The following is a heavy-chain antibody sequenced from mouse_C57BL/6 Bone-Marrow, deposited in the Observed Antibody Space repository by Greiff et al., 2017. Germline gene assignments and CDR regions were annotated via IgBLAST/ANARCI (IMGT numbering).Heavy chain of an antibody. V-gene: IGHV5-6*01. CDR2: ISSGGSYT. CDR3: ARQGINTVVAPYYFDY. Sequence: EVKLVESGGDLVKPGGSLKLSCAASGFTFSSYGMSWVRQTPDKRLEWVATISSGGSYTYYPDSVKGRFTISRDNDKNTMCLQMSSLKSEDAAMYYCARQGINTVVAPYYFDYWGQGTTLTVSS. CDR1: GFTFSSYG. D-gene: IGHD1-1*01. J-gene: IGHJ2*01.